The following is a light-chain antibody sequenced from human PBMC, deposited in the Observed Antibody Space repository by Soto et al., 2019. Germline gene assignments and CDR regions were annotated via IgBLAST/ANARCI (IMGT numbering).Light chain of an antibody. CDR2: GNK. Sequence: CLLTRPPPVSGAPGQTVTLSCPGSSSNIGAGYDVHWYQQLPGTAPKLLIYGNKNRPPGVPDRFSGSRSDTSASLAITGLQADDEADYYCQSYDTGLSGSRVFGSGTKVTVL. CDR1: SSNIGAGYD. J-gene: IGLJ1*01. V-gene: IGLV1-40*01. CDR3: QSYDTGLSGSRV.